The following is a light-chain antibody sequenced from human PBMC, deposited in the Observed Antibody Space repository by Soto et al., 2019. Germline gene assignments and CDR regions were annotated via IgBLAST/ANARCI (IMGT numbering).Light chain of an antibody. CDR2: SVS. CDR1: QAIGDH. Sequence: DIQMTQSPSALSASVGDTVTVTCRASQAIGDHLAWFQQQPGKVPQRLIYSVSTLHTGAPSRFSGSGSETDFTLTISNLQPEDFARYFCLQHYTYPPTFGGGT. J-gene: IGKJ4*01. CDR3: LQHYTYPPT. V-gene: IGKV1-17*03.